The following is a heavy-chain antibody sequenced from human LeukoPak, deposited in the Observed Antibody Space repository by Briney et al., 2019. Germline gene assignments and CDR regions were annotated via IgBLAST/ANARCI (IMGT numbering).Heavy chain of an antibody. Sequence: ASVKVSCKASGYTFTGYYMHWVRQAPGQGLEWMGRINPNSGGTNYAQKFQGRVTMTRDTSISTAYMELSRLRSDDTAVYYCARDYGGRSSSWYRGLYYFDYWGQGTLVTVSS. CDR3: ARDYGGRSSSWYRGLYYFDY. CDR1: GYTFTGYY. D-gene: IGHD6-13*01. J-gene: IGHJ4*02. V-gene: IGHV1-2*06. CDR2: INPNSGGT.